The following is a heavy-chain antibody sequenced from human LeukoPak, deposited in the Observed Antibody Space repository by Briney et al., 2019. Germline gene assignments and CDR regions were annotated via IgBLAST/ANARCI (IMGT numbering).Heavy chain of an antibody. J-gene: IGHJ4*02. Sequence: ASVKVSCKVSGYTLTELSMHWVRQAPGKGLEWMGIINPSGGSTSYAQKFQGRVTMTRDMSTSTVYMELSSLRSEDTAVYYCARDTVTRMDYWGQGTLVTVSS. CDR2: INPSGGST. D-gene: IGHD4-17*01. V-gene: IGHV1-46*01. CDR3: ARDTVTRMDY. CDR1: GYTLTELS.